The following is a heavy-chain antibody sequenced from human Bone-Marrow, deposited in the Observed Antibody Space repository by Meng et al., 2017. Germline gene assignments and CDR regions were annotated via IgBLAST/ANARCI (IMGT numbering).Heavy chain of an antibody. J-gene: IGHJ4*02. V-gene: IGHV1-69*05. D-gene: IGHD1-20*01. CDR2: IIPIFGTA. Sequence: SVKVSCKASGGTFSSYAISWVRQAPGQGLEWMGGIIPIFGTANYAQKFQGRVTITTDESTSTVYMELARLTSEDTAVYFCARKAGNCITINCYSMDYWGQGTLVTVSS. CDR1: GGTFSSYA. CDR3: ARKAGNCITINCYSMDY.